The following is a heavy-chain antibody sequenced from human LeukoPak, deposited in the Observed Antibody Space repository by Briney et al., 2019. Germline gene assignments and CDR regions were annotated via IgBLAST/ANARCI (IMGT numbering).Heavy chain of an antibody. J-gene: IGHJ4*02. CDR3: ARDPSGYGGNLYYFDS. Sequence: GGSLRLSCAASGFSFRTYTMNWVRQAPGKGLEWVSYISSGGSPIYYADSVKGRFTISKDNAKNSLYLQMSSPRDEDTAVYYCARDPSGYGGNLYYFDSWGQGTLVTVSS. D-gene: IGHD2-15*01. CDR2: ISSGGSPI. V-gene: IGHV3-48*02. CDR1: GFSFRTYT.